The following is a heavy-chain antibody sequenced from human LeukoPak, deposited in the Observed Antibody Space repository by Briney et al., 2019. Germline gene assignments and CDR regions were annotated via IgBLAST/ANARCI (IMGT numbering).Heavy chain of an antibody. CDR1: GGSISSSSYY. D-gene: IGHD6-13*01. V-gene: IGHV4-39*01. Sequence: PSETLSLTCTVSGGSISSSSYYWGWIRQPPGKGPEWIGSIYYSGSTYYNPPLKSRVTISVDTSKNQFSLKLSSVTAADTAVYYCGAAAGISEIDYWGQGTLVTVSS. J-gene: IGHJ4*02. CDR2: IYYSGST. CDR3: GAAAGISEIDY.